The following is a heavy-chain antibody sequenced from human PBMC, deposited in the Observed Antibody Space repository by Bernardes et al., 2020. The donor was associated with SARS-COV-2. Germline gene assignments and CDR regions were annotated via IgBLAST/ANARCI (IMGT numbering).Heavy chain of an antibody. Sequence: GESLKISCTGSGYSFSTYWVGWVRQLPGKGLEWMGIIYPGNSKTMYSPSFQGQFTISSDKSISTAYLQWNSLKASDNAIYYCAIKRVGQYPFDYWGQGTLVTVSS. CDR3: AIKRVGQYPFDY. CDR1: GYSFSTYW. V-gene: IGHV5-51*01. CDR2: IYPGNSKT. J-gene: IGHJ4*02.